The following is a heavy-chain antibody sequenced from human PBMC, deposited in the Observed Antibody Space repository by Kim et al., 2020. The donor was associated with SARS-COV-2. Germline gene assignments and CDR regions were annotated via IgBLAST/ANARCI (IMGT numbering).Heavy chain of an antibody. CDR3: TRRRYYDSSGFYYYNGMDV. CDR1: GYSFTSYW. V-gene: IGHV5-51*01. Sequence: GESLKISCKGSGYSFTSYWIGWVRQMPGKGLEWMGIIYPGDSDTRYSPSFQGQVTISADKSISTAYLQWSSLKASDTAMYYCTRRRYYDSSGFYYYNGMDVWGQGPAATVSS. J-gene: IGHJ6*02. CDR2: IYPGDSDT. D-gene: IGHD3-22*01.